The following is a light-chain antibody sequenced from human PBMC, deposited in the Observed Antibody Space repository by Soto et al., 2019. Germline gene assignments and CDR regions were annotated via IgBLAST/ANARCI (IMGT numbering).Light chain of an antibody. CDR3: AAWDDSLSGLYV. J-gene: IGLJ1*01. CDR1: SSNIGSNT. V-gene: IGLV1-44*01. CDR2: TNN. Sequence: QSVLTQPPSASGTPGQRVIISCSGSSSNIGSNTVNWYQQLPGTAPRLLIYTNNQRPSGVPDRFSGSKSGTSASLAISGLQSDDEADYYCAAWDDSLSGLYVFGTGTQLTVL.